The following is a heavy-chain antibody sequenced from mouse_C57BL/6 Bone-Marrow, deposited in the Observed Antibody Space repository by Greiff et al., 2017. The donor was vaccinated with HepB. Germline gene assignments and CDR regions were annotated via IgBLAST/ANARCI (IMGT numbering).Heavy chain of an antibody. J-gene: IGHJ4*01. CDR2: IYPYNGVS. CDR1: GYSFTGYY. V-gene: IGHV1-31*01. CDR3: ARYLYYYAMDY. Sequence: VQLKESGPELVKPGASVKISCKASGYSFTGYYMHWVKQSHGTILDWIGYIYPYNGVSSYNQKFKGKATLTVDKSSSTAYMELRSLTSEDSAVYYCARYLYYYAMDYWGQGTSVTVSS.